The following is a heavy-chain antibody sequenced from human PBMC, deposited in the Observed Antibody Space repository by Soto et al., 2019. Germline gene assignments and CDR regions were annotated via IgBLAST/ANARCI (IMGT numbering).Heavy chain of an antibody. V-gene: IGHV4-31*02. CDR3: AKLSCTSSTCYFPGWFDP. D-gene: IGHD2-2*01. J-gene: IGHJ5*02. Sequence: SETLSLTCAVSGGSIGSGDYYWSWIRQPPGKCLEWIGYIYYSGNTYYNPSLKSRLTISVDTTKNQFSLQLKSMTAADTAVYYCAKLSCTSSTCYFPGWFDPWGQGTLVTVSS. CDR2: IYYSGNT. CDR1: GGSIGSGDYY.